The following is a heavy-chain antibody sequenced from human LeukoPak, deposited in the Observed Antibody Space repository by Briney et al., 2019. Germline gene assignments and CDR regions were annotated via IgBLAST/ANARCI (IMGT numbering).Heavy chain of an antibody. CDR1: GFTFSDYY. J-gene: IGHJ6*02. CDR2: ISSSGSTI. Sequence: PGGSLRLSCAASGFTFSDYYMSWVRQAPGKGLEWVSYISSSGSTIYYADSVKGRFTISRDNAKNSLYLQMNSLRAEDTAVYYCARDLSVAGGSKAHYYGMDVWGQGTTVTVSS. D-gene: IGHD6-19*01. CDR3: ARDLSVAGGSKAHYYGMDV. V-gene: IGHV3-11*01.